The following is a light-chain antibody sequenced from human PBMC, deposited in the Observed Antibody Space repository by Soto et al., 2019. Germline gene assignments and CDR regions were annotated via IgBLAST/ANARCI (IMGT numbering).Light chain of an antibody. CDR3: QQRSSWPPTWT. J-gene: IGKJ1*01. CDR1: QSVSRY. CDR2: DAS. Sequence: EIVLTQSPATLSLSPGERATLSCRASQSVSRYLAWYQHKPGQAPRLLIYDASKRATGIPARFSGSGSGTDFTLTISSLEPEDFAVYYCQQRSSWPPTWTFGQGTRVEIK. V-gene: IGKV3-11*01.